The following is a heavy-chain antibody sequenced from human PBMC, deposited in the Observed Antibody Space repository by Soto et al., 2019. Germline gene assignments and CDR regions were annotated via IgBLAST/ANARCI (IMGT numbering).Heavy chain of an antibody. V-gene: IGHV3-30*03. D-gene: IGHD4-17*01. Sequence: GGSLRLSCAASGFTFSSYGMHWVRQAPGKGLEWVAVISYDGSNKYYADSVKGRFTISRGNAKNSLYLQMNSLRAEDTAVYYCAREWRTNYGDYGNFDYWGQGTLVTVSS. J-gene: IGHJ4*02. CDR2: ISYDGSNK. CDR3: AREWRTNYGDYGNFDY. CDR1: GFTFSSYG.